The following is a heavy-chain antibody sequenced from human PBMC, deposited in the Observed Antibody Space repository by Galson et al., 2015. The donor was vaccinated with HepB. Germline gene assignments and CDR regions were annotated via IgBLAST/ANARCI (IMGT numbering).Heavy chain of an antibody. CDR1: GFTFSSYG. V-gene: IGHV3-33*01. D-gene: IGHD3-16*01. J-gene: IGHJ4*02. CDR3: ARDQGGGAAGY. Sequence: SLRLSSAASGFTFSSYGMHWVRQAPGKGLEWVAVIWYDGSNKYYADSVKGRFTISRDNSKNTLYLQMNSLRAEDTAVYYCARDQGGGAAGYWGQGTLVTVSS. CDR2: IWYDGSNK.